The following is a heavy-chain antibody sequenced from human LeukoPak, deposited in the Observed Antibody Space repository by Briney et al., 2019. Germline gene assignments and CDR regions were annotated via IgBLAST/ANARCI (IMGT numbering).Heavy chain of an antibody. J-gene: IGHJ5*02. Sequence: PSETLSLTCTVSGGSISSYYWSWIRQPPGKGLEWIGYIYYSGSTNYNPSLKSRVTISVDTSKNQFSLKLSSVTAADTAVYYCARGGLLWFGELLSAGGNWFDPWGQGTLVTVSS. CDR1: GGSISSYY. CDR3: ARGGLLWFGELLSAGGNWFDP. CDR2: IYYSGST. D-gene: IGHD3-10*01. V-gene: IGHV4-59*01.